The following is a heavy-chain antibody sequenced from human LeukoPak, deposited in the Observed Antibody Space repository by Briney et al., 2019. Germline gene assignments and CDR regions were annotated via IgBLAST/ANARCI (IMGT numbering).Heavy chain of an antibody. CDR2: IHDNGST. CDR3: ASRKGYFDF. V-gene: IGHV4-59*08. CDR1: GNSISTSY. Sequence: KASETLSLTCTVSGNSISTSYWSWLRQPPGKGLEWIGFIHDNGSTDYNPSLKSRVSISLDTYKNQFSLKVRSVTAADTAVYYCASRKGYFDFWGRGTLVTLSS. J-gene: IGHJ2*01.